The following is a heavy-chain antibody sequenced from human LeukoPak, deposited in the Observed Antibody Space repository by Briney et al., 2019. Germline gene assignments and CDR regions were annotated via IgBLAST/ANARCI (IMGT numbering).Heavy chain of an antibody. CDR3: ATLQDSSGYYYVDY. CDR2: ISSSSSYI. J-gene: IGHJ4*02. Sequence: AGGSLRLSCVASGFTFSSYSMNWVRQAPGKGLQWVTSISSSSSYIYYADSVRGRFTISRDNAKNSLYLQMNSMRAEDKAVYYCATLQDSSGYYYVDYWGQGTLVTVSS. D-gene: IGHD3-22*01. V-gene: IGHV3-21*01. CDR1: GFTFSSYS.